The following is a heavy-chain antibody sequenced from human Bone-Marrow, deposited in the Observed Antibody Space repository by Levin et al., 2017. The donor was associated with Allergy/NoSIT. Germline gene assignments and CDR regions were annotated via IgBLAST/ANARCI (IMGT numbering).Heavy chain of an antibody. CDR1: GLTVRTNY. CDR2: IYHGGKT. V-gene: IGHV3-53*01. CDR3: ATGTYGKPDY. D-gene: IGHD3-10*01. Sequence: GESLKISCAVSGLTVRTNYMNWVRQSPGKGLEWVSIIYHGGKTYYADSVKGRFTISRDSSKNILYLQMNGLRADDTAVYYCATGTYGKPDYWGQGTLVTVSS. J-gene: IGHJ4*02.